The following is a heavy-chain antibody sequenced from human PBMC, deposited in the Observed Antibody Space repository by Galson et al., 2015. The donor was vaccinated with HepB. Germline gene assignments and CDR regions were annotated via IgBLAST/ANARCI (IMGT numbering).Heavy chain of an antibody. V-gene: IGHV3-30*04. Sequence: SLRLSCAASGFTFSNHAMHWVRQAPGKGLEWVAVISYDGGGENYADSVKGRFTVSRDNSKNTFSLQMNALSAEDTALYYCARQVRILEWLFLGYYMDVWGKGTTVIVSS. D-gene: IGHD3-3*01. CDR1: GFTFSNHA. J-gene: IGHJ6*03. CDR2: ISYDGGGE. CDR3: ARQVRILEWLFLGYYMDV.